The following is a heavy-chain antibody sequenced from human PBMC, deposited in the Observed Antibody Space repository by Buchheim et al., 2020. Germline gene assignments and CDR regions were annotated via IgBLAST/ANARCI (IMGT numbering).Heavy chain of an antibody. V-gene: IGHV3-33*01. CDR3: ARDWGGECCLWYYYGMDV. D-gene: IGHD2-21*01. J-gene: IGHJ6*01. Sequence: QVQLVESGGGVVQPGRSLRLSCAASGFTFSSYGMHWVRQAPGKGLEWVAVIWYDGSNKYYADSVKCRFTISRDNSKNTLYLQMNSLRAEDTAVYYCARDWGGECCLWYYYGMDVWGQGTT. CDR2: IWYDGSNK. CDR1: GFTFSSYG.